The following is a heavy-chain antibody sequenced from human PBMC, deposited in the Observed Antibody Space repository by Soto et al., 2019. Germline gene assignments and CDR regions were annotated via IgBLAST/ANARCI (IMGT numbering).Heavy chain of an antibody. CDR2: ISSRGDRT. J-gene: IGHJ6*02. Sequence: PGGSLRLSCAVSGFTFIRYSINWVRHAPWKGLEWVSIISSRGDRTSYAESVKGRLTISRDDSKNTLFLHMNSLGAEDTAVYYCAKETGYSYWFHPKALDVWGQGTTVTVSS. CDR1: GFTFIRYS. V-gene: IGHV3-23*01. D-gene: IGHD5-18*01. CDR3: AKETGYSYWFHPKALDV.